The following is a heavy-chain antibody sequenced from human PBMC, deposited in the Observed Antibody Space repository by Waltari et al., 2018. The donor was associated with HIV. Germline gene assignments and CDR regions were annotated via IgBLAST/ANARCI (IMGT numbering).Heavy chain of an antibody. V-gene: IGHV4-39*01. CDR1: GGPISSSAYS. D-gene: IGHD3-3*01. CDR2: IYYGGST. CDR3: ARHLRGHGFLAKLYYFDF. Sequence: QLQMQESGPGLVKPSATLSLTCSVSGGPISSSAYSWGWPRQSPGKGLEWIGNIYYGGSTYYNPSLQSRVTISVDTSKNQFSLRLNSVTAADTAVYFCARHLRGHGFLAKLYYFDFWGQGALVTVSS. J-gene: IGHJ4*02.